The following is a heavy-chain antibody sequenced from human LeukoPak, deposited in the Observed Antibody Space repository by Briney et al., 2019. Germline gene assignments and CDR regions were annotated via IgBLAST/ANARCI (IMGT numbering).Heavy chain of an antibody. D-gene: IGHD3-16*02. CDR1: GYTFISYA. V-gene: IGHV1-3*01. J-gene: IGHJ4*02. Sequence: ASVKVSCKASGYTFISYAMHWVRQAPGQRLEWMGWINAGNGNTKYSQKFQGRVTITRDTSASTAYMELSSLRSEDTAVYYCARSIMITFGGVIAPGYWGQGTLVTVSS. CDR2: INAGNGNT. CDR3: ARSIMITFGGVIAPGY.